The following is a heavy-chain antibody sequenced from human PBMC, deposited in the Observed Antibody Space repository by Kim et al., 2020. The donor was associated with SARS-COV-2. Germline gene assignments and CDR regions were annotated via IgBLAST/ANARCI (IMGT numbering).Heavy chain of an antibody. CDR2: IRHDGSDK. J-gene: IGHJ4*02. D-gene: IGHD6-13*01. V-gene: IGHV3-7*01. Sequence: GGSLRLSCAASGFTFSSYSMSWVRQAPGKGLEWVANIRHDGSDKYYADSVKGRFTISRDNAKNSLYLQMNSLRAEDTAVYYCARVDSRSWYLTGYWGQGTLVTVSS. CDR3: ARVDSRSWYLTGY. CDR1: GFTFSSYS.